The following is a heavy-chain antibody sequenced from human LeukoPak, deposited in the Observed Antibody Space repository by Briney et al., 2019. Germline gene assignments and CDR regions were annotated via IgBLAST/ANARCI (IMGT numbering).Heavy chain of an antibody. CDR3: ARVEWFGDRWHFDY. D-gene: IGHD3-10*01. Sequence: ASVKVSCKASGYTFTGYYLHWVRQPPAQGLEWMGRINPNSGGTNYAQKFQGRVTMTRDTSISTAYMELSTLTSDDTAVYYCARVEWFGDRWHFDYWGQGTLVTVSS. J-gene: IGHJ4*02. V-gene: IGHV1-2*06. CDR2: INPNSGGT. CDR1: GYTFTGYY.